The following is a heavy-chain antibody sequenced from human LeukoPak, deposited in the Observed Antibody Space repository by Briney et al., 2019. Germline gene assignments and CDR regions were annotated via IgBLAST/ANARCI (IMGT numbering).Heavy chain of an antibody. CDR2: IYYSGTT. D-gene: IGHD6-13*01. CDR1: GGSISSYY. V-gene: IGHV4-59*01. J-gene: IGHJ4*02. Sequence: NPSETLSLTCTVSGGSISSYYWSWFRQPPGKGLEWIGYIYYSGTTNYNPSLKSRVTISVDTSKNQFSLKLSSVTAADTAVYYCARGVYIAAAQYAYWGQGTLVTVSS. CDR3: ARGVYIAAAQYAY.